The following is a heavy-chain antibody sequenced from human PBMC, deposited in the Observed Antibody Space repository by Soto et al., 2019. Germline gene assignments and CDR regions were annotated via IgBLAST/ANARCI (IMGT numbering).Heavy chain of an antibody. D-gene: IGHD2-2*01. Sequence: SVKVSCKASGGTFSSYAISWVRQAPGQGLEWMGGIIPIFGTANYAQKFQGRVTITADEFTSTAYMELSSLRSEDTAVYYCASGVVRDPYYYYGMDVWGQGTTVTVSS. CDR2: IIPIFGTA. J-gene: IGHJ6*02. CDR1: GGTFSSYA. V-gene: IGHV1-69*13. CDR3: ASGVVRDPYYYYGMDV.